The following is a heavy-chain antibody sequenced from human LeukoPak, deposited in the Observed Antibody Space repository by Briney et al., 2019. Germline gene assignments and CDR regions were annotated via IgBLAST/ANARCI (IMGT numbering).Heavy chain of an antibody. Sequence: SETLSLNCSVSGGSIRSYYWSWIRQSPGKGLEWLGCVFSSGITNYNPSLTSRITISVDTSKNQLALKLNSVTAADTAVYYCARDPSASAGYFDFWGQGILVTVSS. J-gene: IGHJ4*02. V-gene: IGHV4-59*01. D-gene: IGHD1-14*01. CDR2: VFSSGIT. CDR1: GGSIRSYY. CDR3: ARDPSASAGYFDF.